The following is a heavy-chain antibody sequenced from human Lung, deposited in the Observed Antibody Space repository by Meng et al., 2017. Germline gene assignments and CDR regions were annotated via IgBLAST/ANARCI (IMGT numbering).Heavy chain of an antibody. D-gene: IGHD6-19*01. Sequence: QPQLQESGPGLVKHSEALSLTCRFSVCTIRTRGYYWGQIRQPPGKGLEWIGSIGHSGITYYTPYLKSRVTVSIYTSKIQFSLKLTSVTAADTAVYYCVRSSGWVRTGFDPWGQGTLVTVSS. V-gene: IGHV4-39*01. J-gene: IGHJ5*02. CDR1: VCTIRTRGYY. CDR3: VRSSGWVRTGFDP. CDR2: IGHSGIT.